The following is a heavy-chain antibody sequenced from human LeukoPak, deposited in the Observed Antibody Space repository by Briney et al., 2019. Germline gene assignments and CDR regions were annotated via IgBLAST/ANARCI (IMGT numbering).Heavy chain of an antibody. J-gene: IGHJ2*01. CDR2: IYTSGST. D-gene: IGHD6-6*01. CDR3: ASPSKGGYSSSSGDWYFDL. V-gene: IGHV4-4*07. Sequence: SETLSLTCTVSGGSISGYYWSWIRQPAGKGLEWIGRIYTSGSTNYNPSLKSRVTMSVDTSKNQFSLKLRSVTAADTAVYYCASPSKGGYSSSSGDWYFDLWGRGTLVTVSS. CDR1: GGSISGYY.